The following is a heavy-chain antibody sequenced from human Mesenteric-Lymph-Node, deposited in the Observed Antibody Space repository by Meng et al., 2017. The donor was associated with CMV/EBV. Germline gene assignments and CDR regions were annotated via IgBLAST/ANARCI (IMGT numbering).Heavy chain of an antibody. J-gene: IGHJ4*02. CDR3: ARYNPDAFYDY. CDR2: IRSKVYSFET. CDR1: GFTSSGTA. Sequence: GGSLRPSCAAPGFTSSGTAMHWVRQASGKGLEWVGRIRSKVYSFETACTASVKGRFTISRDDSRETAYLQMNSLKAEDTAMYYSARYNPDAFYDYWGQGTPVTVSS. D-gene: IGHD1-14*01. V-gene: IGHV3-73*01.